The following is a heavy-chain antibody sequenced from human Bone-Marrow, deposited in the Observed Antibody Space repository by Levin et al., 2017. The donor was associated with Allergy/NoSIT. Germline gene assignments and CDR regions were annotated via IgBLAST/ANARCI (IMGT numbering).Heavy chain of an antibody. CDR3: ARVIRTRDSPLGPYYHYYGMDV. CDR1: GVSISSAY. J-gene: IGHJ6*02. D-gene: IGHD1-14*01. V-gene: IGHV4-59*01. CDR2: TYDSGST. Sequence: ASQTLSLTCTVSGVSISSAYWSWFRQPPGKGLEWIGYTYDSGSTYYNPSLKSRVTISVDASKNQFSLKLTSVTAADTALYYCARVIRTRDSPLGPYYHYYGMDVWGQGTSVTVSS.